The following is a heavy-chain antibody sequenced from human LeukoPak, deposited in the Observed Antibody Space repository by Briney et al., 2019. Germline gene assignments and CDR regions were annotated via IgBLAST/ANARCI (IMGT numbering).Heavy chain of an antibody. Sequence: SETLSLTCTVSGGSISSGSYYWGWIRQPRGEGLEWIGAIYYNGNTYYNPSLKSRVSISADTSKNQFSLILRSVTAADTAVYYCARRGDYWGQGTLVTVSS. J-gene: IGHJ4*02. D-gene: IGHD3-10*01. V-gene: IGHV4-39*01. CDR1: GGSISSGSYY. CDR3: ARRGDY. CDR2: IYYNGNT.